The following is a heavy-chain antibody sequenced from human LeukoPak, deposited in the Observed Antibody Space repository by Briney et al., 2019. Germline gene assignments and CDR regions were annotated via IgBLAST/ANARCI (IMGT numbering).Heavy chain of an antibody. V-gene: IGHV3-20*04. CDR3: ARMTVAGSRFDY. Sequence: GGSLRLPCAASGFTFDDYGMSWVRQAPGKGLEWVSGINWNGGSTGYADSVKGRFTISRDNAKNSLYLQMNSLRAEDTALYYCARMTVAGSRFDYWGQGTLVTVSS. CDR1: GFTFDDYG. CDR2: INWNGGST. J-gene: IGHJ4*02. D-gene: IGHD2-21*02.